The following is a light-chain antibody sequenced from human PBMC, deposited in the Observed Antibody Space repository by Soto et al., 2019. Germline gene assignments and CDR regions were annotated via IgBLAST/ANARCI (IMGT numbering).Light chain of an antibody. CDR3: QKSYSVPLT. CDR1: QTFNRY. V-gene: IGKV1-39*01. J-gene: IGKJ4*02. Sequence: DIQMTQAPSSLSASVGDRVTITCRSSQTFNRYLIWYQQKPGKAPKLLIFAATSVQSGVPSRFSCSGYGTDFPLTNRSLHPGDSATYFCQKSYSVPLTFGGGTKVEIK. CDR2: AAT.